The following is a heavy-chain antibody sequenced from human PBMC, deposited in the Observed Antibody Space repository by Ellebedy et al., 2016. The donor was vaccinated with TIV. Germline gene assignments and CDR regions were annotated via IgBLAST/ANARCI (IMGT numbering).Heavy chain of an antibody. CDR2: IYYSGDT. Sequence: SETLSLXXTVSGGSISSGSYYWSWIRQHPGKGLEWIAYIYYSGDTYYNPSLKSRVTISVDTSKNQFSLKLSSVTAADTAMYYCAREYYYGSGVPNWIDPWGQGTLVTVSS. J-gene: IGHJ5*02. V-gene: IGHV4-31*03. D-gene: IGHD3-10*01. CDR3: AREYYYGSGVPNWIDP. CDR1: GGSISSGSYY.